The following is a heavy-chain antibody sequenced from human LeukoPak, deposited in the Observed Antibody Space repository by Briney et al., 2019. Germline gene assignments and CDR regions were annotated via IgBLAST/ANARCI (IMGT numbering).Heavy chain of an antibody. V-gene: IGHV3-23*05. D-gene: IGHD2-15*01. Sequence: GGSLRLSCAASGFTFSNYVMGWVRQDPGKGLQWVSIINGSGSFTSYAGSVKGRLTISRDNSKNTLYLQMNSLRAEDTAVYYCAEAEGYCSGTWCFGWFDWWGQGTLVTVSS. CDR2: INGSGSFT. J-gene: IGHJ4*02. CDR3: AEAEGYCSGTWCFGWFDW. CDR1: GFTFSNYV.